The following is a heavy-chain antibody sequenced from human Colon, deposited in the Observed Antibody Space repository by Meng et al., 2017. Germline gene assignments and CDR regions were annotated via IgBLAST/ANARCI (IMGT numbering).Heavy chain of an antibody. Sequence: QVQLVQSGAEVKKPGASVRVSCETSGYTFRNYEVNWVRQASGHGLEWMGWMNPDSGKTGYAHKFQGRVTLTRDTSTGTAYMELTSLTPDDTAVYYCARGGAPPYYFDYWGQGTLVTVSS. CDR2: MNPDSGKT. D-gene: IGHD1-26*01. CDR1: GYTFRNYE. CDR3: ARGGAPPYYFDY. V-gene: IGHV1-8*02. J-gene: IGHJ4*02.